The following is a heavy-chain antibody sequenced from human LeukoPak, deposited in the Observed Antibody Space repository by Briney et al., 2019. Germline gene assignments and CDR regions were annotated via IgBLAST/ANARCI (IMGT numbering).Heavy chain of an antibody. CDR1: GFTFSDHY. CDR2: ISWNSGGI. V-gene: IGHV3-9*01. Sequence: GGSLRLSCTASGFTFSDHYMDWVRPAPGKGLEWVSGISWNSGGIGYADSVKGRFTISRDNAKNSLYLQMNSLRAEDTALYYCAKDSYDSSGFASYWGQGTLVTVSS. J-gene: IGHJ4*02. D-gene: IGHD3-22*01. CDR3: AKDSYDSSGFASY.